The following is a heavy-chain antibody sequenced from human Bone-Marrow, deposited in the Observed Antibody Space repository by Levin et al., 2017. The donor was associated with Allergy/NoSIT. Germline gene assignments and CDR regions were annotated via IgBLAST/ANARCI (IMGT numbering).Heavy chain of an antibody. CDR2: IDWNSGRV. V-gene: IGHV3-9*01. Sequence: PSGGSLRLSCAASGFTFDEYVMHWVRQGPGKGLEWVSGIDWNSGRVGYVDSVKGRFTISRDNAKNSLYLQMDSLRREDPALYYWARGTSDYYFTYRLDVWGQGTTVFVSS. D-gene: IGHD1-1*01. CDR3: ARGTSDYYFTYRLDV. CDR1: GFTFDEYV. J-gene: IGHJ6*02.